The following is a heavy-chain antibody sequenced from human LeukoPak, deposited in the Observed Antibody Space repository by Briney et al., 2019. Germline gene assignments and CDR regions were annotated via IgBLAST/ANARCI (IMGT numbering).Heavy chain of an antibody. CDR2: IYYSGST. Sequence: PSETLSLTCAVYGGSFSGYYWSWIRQPPGKGLEWIGYIYYSGSTYYNPSLKSRVTISVDTSKNQFSLKLSSVTAADTAVYYCASDYYGSSGYYNWGQGTLVTVSS. V-gene: IGHV4-30-4*01. CDR3: ASDYYGSSGYYN. D-gene: IGHD3-22*01. J-gene: IGHJ4*02. CDR1: GGSFSGYY.